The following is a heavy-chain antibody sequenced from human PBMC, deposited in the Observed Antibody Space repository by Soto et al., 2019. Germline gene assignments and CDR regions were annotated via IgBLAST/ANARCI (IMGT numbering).Heavy chain of an antibody. CDR1: GFMFRSYA. CDR3: AKDVAVRGVMGLCAFDI. Sequence: GGSLRLSCAASGFMFRSYAMHWVRQAPGKGLEWVAGIWYDGSTKYYGDSVKGRYSISRDNSKNMLDLQMNRLRAEDTAVYYCAKDVAVRGVMGLCAFDIWGQGTMVTVSS. CDR2: IWYDGSTK. J-gene: IGHJ3*02. D-gene: IGHD3-10*01. V-gene: IGHV3-30*02.